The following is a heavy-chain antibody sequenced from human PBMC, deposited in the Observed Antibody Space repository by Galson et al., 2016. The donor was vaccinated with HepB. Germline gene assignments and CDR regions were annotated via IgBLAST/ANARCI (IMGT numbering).Heavy chain of an antibody. J-gene: IGHJ4*02. CDR3: ARPTWGSGSYVAY. CDR1: GGSISSSQYY. Sequence: SETLSLTCTVSGGSISSSQYYWGWIRQPPGKGLEWVATKFYSGSTNYNPSLKSRVTIYVDTSKNQFSLRVSSVTAAYTAVHYCARPTWGSGSYVAYWGQGILVTVSS. CDR2: KFYSGST. D-gene: IGHD2-15*01. V-gene: IGHV4-39*01.